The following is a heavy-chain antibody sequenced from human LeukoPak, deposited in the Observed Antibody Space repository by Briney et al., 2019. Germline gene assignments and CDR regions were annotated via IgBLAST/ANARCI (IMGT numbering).Heavy chain of an antibody. J-gene: IGHJ5*02. D-gene: IGHD4-23*01. Sequence: SVKVSCKASGYTFTSYDISWVRQAPGQGLEWMGGIIPIFGTANYAQKFQGRVTITADESTSTAYMELSSLRSEDTAVYYCARDRGGPYNWFDPWGQGTLVTVSS. CDR3: ARDRGGPYNWFDP. CDR1: GYTFTSYD. V-gene: IGHV1-69*13. CDR2: IIPIFGTA.